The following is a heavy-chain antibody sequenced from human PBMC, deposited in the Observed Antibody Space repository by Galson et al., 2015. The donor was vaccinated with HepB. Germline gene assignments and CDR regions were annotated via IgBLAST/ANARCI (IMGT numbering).Heavy chain of an antibody. D-gene: IGHD3-16*02. CDR1: GFSLTTSGVG. J-gene: IGHJ4*02. CDR3: AHFRTYSDYIWGSYRYHDYYFDY. Sequence: PALVKPTQTLTLTCTFSGFSLTTSGVGVGWIRQPPGKALEWLALIYWDDDKRYSPSLKSRLTITKDTSKNQVVLTMTNMDPVDTATYYCAHFRTYSDYIWGSYRYHDYYFDYWGQGTLVTVSS. V-gene: IGHV2-5*02. CDR2: IYWDDDK.